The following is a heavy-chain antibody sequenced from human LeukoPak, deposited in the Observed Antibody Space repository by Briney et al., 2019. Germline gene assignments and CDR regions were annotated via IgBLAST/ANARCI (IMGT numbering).Heavy chain of an antibody. Sequence: SGPTLVNPTQTLTLTCTFSGFSLSTSGMSVSWIRQPPGKALEWLARIDWDDDKYYSTSLKIRLTISKDTSKNQVVLIMTNMDPVDTATYYCARIRTSSTSLYYFDYWGQGTLVTVSS. J-gene: IGHJ4*02. CDR3: ARIRTSSTSLYYFDY. CDR2: IDWDDDK. V-gene: IGHV2-70*11. CDR1: GFSLSTSGMS. D-gene: IGHD2-2*01.